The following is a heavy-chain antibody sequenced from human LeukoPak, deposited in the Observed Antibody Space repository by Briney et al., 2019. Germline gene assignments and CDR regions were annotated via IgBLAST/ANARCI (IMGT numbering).Heavy chain of an antibody. CDR3: ARSGSLYYYYGMDV. CDR1: GGSISSYY. D-gene: IGHD1-26*01. Sequence: KPSETLSLTCTVSGGSISSYYWSWIRQPPGKGLEWIGYIYYSGSTNYNPSLKSRVTISVDTSKNQFSLKLSSVTAADTAVYYCARSGSLYYYYGMDVWGQGTTVTVSS. V-gene: IGHV4-59*01. CDR2: IYYSGST. J-gene: IGHJ6*02.